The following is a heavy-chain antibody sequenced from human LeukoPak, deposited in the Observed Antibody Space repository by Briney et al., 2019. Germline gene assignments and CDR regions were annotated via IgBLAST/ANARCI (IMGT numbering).Heavy chain of an antibody. V-gene: IGHV3-66*01. J-gene: IGHJ6*02. CDR3: ARNRYLPPHYCGMDV. Sequence: GGSLRLSCAASGFTVSSNYMSWVRQAPGKGLEWVSVIYSGGSTYYADSVKGRFTISRDNSKNTLYLQMNSLRAEDTAVYYCARNRYLPPHYCGMDVWGQGTTVTVSS. CDR2: IYSGGST. D-gene: IGHD3-16*02. CDR1: GFTVSSNY.